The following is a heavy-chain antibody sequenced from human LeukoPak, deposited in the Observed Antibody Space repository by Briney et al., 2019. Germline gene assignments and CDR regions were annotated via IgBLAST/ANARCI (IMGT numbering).Heavy chain of an antibody. CDR1: GFTFGTYG. V-gene: IGHV3-33*01. CDR3: ARDSSHPSSGWFDY. J-gene: IGHJ4*02. Sequence: GGSLRLSCAASGFTFGTYGMHWVRQAPGKGLEWVAVLWYDGSNKYYIDSVMGRLTISRDNSRNTLSLQMNSLRAEDTAVYYCARDSSHPSSGWFDYWGRGTLVTVSS. CDR2: LWYDGSNK. D-gene: IGHD6-19*01.